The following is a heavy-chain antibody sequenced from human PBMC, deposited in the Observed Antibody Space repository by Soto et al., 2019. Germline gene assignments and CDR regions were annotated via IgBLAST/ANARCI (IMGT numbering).Heavy chain of an antibody. CDR2: TYPGDADT. CDR3: ATFTTSGAPQGGLAV. V-gene: IGHV5-51*01. CDR1: GFSFHNNW. D-gene: IGHD3-22*01. J-gene: IGHJ6*02. Sequence: GESLKISCHGSGFSFHNNWIAWVRHMPGKGLEWMGITYPGDADTRYSPSLQGQVTFSADKTVSSAYLQWSSLKASDTAMYYCATFTTSGAPQGGLAVWGQVNSVTVSS.